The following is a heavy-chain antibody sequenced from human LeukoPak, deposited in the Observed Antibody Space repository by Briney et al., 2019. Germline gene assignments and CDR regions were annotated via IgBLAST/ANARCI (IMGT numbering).Heavy chain of an antibody. CDR3: AREATLGGLGLEY. V-gene: IGHV3-7*03. D-gene: IGHD3-16*01. J-gene: IGHJ4*02. CDR2: IKQDGSEK. Sequence: PGGSLRLSCAASGFTFSNYWMSWVRQAPGKGLECVANIKQDGSEKYYVDSVEGRFTISRDNAKNSLYLQMNSLRAEDTAVYYCAREATLGGLGLEYWGQGTLVTVSS. CDR1: GFTFSNYW.